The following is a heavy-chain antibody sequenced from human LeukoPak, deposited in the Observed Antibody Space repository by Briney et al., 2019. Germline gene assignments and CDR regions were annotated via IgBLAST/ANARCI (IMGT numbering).Heavy chain of an antibody. J-gene: IGHJ6*03. CDR3: ARGRVSSSTWYSTYYYYFYMDV. D-gene: IGHD4-11*01. V-gene: IGHV4-59*01. CDR1: DDSITMYY. CDR2: VDHTGTT. Sequence: SETLSLTCTVSDDSITMYYWTWIRQPPGKGLEWIGYVDHTGTTNFNPSLNGRVSISRDTSKNFFSLRLRSVTAADTAVYFCARGRVSSSTWYSTYYYYFYMDVWGKGTTVTVSS.